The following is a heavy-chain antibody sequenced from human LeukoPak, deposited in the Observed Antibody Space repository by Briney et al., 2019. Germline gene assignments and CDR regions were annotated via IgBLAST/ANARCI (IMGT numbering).Heavy chain of an antibody. J-gene: IGHJ4*02. V-gene: IGHV3-64*01. D-gene: IGHD3-22*01. Sequence: PGGSLRLSCAASGFTFSSYAMHWVRQAPGKGLEYVSVIGSNGDSTYYANSVKGRFTISRDNSKNTLYLQMGSLRPDDMAVYYCARDSYDSSGYSDYWGQGTLVTVSS. CDR2: IGSNGDST. CDR1: GFTFSSYA. CDR3: ARDSYDSSGYSDY.